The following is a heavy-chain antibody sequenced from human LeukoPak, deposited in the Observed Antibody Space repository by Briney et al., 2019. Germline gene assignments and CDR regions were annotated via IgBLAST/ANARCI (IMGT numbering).Heavy chain of an antibody. CDR3: ARSGNYDW. D-gene: IGHD1-1*01. V-gene: IGHV3-48*02. J-gene: IGHJ4*02. Sequence: GRSLRLSRAASGFTFSTYSMTWVRQAPGKGLEWVSYISSTSSTIYYADSVKGRFTISRDNAKNSLYLQMNSLRDEDTAVYYCARSGNYDWWGQGTLVTVSS. CDR1: GFTFSTYS. CDR2: ISSTSSTI.